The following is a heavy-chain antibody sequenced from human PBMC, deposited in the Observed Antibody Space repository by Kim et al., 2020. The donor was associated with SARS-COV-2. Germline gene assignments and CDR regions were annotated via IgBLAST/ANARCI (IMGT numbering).Heavy chain of an antibody. Sequence: GGSLRLSCAASGFTFSSYWMSWVRQAPGKGLEWVANIKQDGSEKYYVDSVKGRFTISRDNAKNSLYLQMNSLRAEDTAVYYCARVGYCSGGSCYSDYFDYWGQGTLVTVSS. V-gene: IGHV3-7*01. D-gene: IGHD2-15*01. CDR1: GFTFSSYW. CDR2: IKQDGSEK. CDR3: ARVGYCSGGSCYSDYFDY. J-gene: IGHJ4*02.